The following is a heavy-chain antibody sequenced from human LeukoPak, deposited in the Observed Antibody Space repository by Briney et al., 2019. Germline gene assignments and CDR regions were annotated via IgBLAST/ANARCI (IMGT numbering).Heavy chain of an antibody. D-gene: IGHD2-15*01. CDR3: ARLRGYYSRGRCHHFDY. V-gene: IGHV4-39*01. Sequence: SETLSLTCIVSGDSITSNDDYWGWIRQPPGEGLEWIGHIYYLGTTYYNPSLKSRLTISVDTSKNQFSLRLSSVTAADTSVYYCARLRGYYSRGRCHHFDYWGQGTLVTVSS. J-gene: IGHJ4*02. CDR2: IYYLGTT. CDR1: GDSITSNDDY.